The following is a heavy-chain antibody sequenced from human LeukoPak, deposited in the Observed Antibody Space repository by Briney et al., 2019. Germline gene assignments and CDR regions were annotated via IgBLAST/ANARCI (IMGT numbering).Heavy chain of an antibody. CDR1: GGSISSYY. D-gene: IGHD3-16*01. CDR3: ARRDRGDWFDP. V-gene: IGHV4-59*08. Sequence: SETLSLTCTVSGGSISSYYWSWIRQPPGKGLEWIGYIYYSGSTNYNPSLKSRVTISVDTSKNQFSLKLSSVTAADTAVYYCARRDRGDWFDPWGQGTLVTVSS. CDR2: IYYSGST. J-gene: IGHJ5*02.